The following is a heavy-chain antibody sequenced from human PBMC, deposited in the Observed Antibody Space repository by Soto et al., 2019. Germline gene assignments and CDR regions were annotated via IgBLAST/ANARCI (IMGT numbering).Heavy chain of an antibody. J-gene: IGHJ4*02. CDR1: GFTFSIYA. D-gene: IGHD3-10*01. CDR3: AKDVRGLWFGEIDY. Sequence: GGSLRLSCAASGFTFSIYAMSWVRQAPGRGLEWVSAIGSGGRTYHADSVKGRFTISRDNSRSTLYLQMNRLRAEDTALYYCAKDVRGLWFGEIDYWGQGALVTVSS. V-gene: IGHV3-23*01. CDR2: IGSGGRT.